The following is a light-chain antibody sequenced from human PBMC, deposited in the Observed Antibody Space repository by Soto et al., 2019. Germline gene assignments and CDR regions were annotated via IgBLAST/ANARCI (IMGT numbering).Light chain of an antibody. CDR1: QNINNY. J-gene: IGKJ3*01. Sequence: DIQMTQSPSSLSASVGDRVTITCRASQNINNYLSWYQQKPGKAPKLLIYDASNLETGVPSRFSGSRSGTDFTFTISSLQPEDFATYYCQLHDNLLLFTFGPGTKVDF. CDR2: DAS. V-gene: IGKV1-33*01. CDR3: QLHDNLLLFT.